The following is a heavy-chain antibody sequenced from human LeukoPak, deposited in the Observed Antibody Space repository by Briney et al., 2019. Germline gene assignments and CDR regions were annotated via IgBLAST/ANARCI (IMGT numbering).Heavy chain of an antibody. CDR2: ISGSGGST. D-gene: IGHD4-11*01. V-gene: IGHV3-23*01. J-gene: IGHJ6*02. CDR1: GFTFSSYA. CDR3: AKDLYSNYVFYYYGMDV. Sequence: GGSLRLSCAASGFTFSSYAMSWVCQAPGKGLEWVSVISGSGGSTYYADSVKGRFTISRDSSKNTVHLQMNSLRAEDTAVYYCAKDLYSNYVFYYYGMDVWGQGTTVTVSS.